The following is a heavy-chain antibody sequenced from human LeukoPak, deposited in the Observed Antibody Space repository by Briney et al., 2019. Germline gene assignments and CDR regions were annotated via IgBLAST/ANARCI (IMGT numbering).Heavy chain of an antibody. CDR3: AREIRGYSGYDPDYYYYYYMDV. V-gene: IGHV1-69*13. Sequence: SVKVSCKASGGTFSSYAISWARQAPGQGLEWMGGIIPIFGTANYAQKFQGRVTITADESTSTAYMELSSLRSEDTAVYYCAREIRGYSGYDPDYYYYYYMDVWGKGTTVTVSS. D-gene: IGHD5-12*01. CDR1: GGTFSSYA. J-gene: IGHJ6*03. CDR2: IIPIFGTA.